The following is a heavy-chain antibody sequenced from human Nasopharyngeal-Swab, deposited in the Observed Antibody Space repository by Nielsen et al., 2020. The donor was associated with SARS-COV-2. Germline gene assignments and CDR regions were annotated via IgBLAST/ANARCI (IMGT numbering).Heavy chain of an antibody. J-gene: IGHJ6*02. D-gene: IGHD3-3*01. Sequence: SETLSLTCGVYGGSFSDYYWGWIRQPPGKGLEWIGSFYYSGSAYYNPSLKSRVTISVDTSKNQFSLKLTSVTAADTAVYYCARNEFRSGYYGTAEYYGLDVWGQGTTVTVSS. CDR2: FYYSGSA. V-gene: IGHV4-34*01. CDR1: GGSFSDYY. CDR3: ARNEFRSGYYGTAEYYGLDV.